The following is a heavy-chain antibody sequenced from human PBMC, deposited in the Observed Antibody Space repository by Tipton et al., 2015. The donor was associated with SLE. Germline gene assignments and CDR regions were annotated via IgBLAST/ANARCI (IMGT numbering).Heavy chain of an antibody. CDR2: IYYSGST. Sequence: TLSLTCAVYGGSFSGYYWSWIRQPPGKGLEWIGSIYYSGSTYYNPSLKSRVTISVDTSKNQFSLKLSSVAAADTAVYYCARKNWVLHDAFDIWGQGTMVTVSS. D-gene: IGHD2/OR15-2a*01. V-gene: IGHV4-34*01. CDR1: GGSFSGYY. J-gene: IGHJ3*02. CDR3: ARKNWVLHDAFDI.